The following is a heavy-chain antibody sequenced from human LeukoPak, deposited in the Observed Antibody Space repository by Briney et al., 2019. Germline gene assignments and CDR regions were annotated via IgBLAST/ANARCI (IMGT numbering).Heavy chain of an antibody. CDR2: IYTSGST. J-gene: IGHJ4*02. D-gene: IGHD6-19*01. CDR1: GGSISSGSYY. Sequence: SQTLSLTCTVSGGSISSGSYYWSWIRQPAGKGLEWIGRIYTSGSTNYNPSLKSRVTISVDTSKNQFSLKLSSVTAADTAVYYCARSGVYRIAVEEPFDYWGQGTLVTVSS. V-gene: IGHV4-61*02. CDR3: ARSGVYRIAVEEPFDY.